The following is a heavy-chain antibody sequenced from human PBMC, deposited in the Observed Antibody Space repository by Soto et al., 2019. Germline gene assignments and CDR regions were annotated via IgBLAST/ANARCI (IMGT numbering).Heavy chain of an antibody. CDR3: VRWGWDTAMYDC. Sequence: EVQLVESGGGLVQPGGSLRLSCAASGFTFSRYWMNWVRQVPGQGLVWVSRMNSDGSTTNYADSVKGRFTISRDNAKNTLYLQMNSLIAEDTAVYYCVRWGWDTAMYDCWGQGTLVTVSS. V-gene: IGHV3-74*01. D-gene: IGHD5-18*01. CDR1: GFTFSRYW. J-gene: IGHJ4*02. CDR2: MNSDGSTT.